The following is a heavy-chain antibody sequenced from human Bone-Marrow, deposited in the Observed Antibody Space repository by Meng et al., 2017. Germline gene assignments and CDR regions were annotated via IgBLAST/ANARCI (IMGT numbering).Heavy chain of an antibody. J-gene: IGHJ4*02. CDR2: IFPIFGTA. CDR3: ARGHTYDYVWGSYRFDY. D-gene: IGHD3-16*02. V-gene: IGHV1-69*06. Sequence: QVVKAGAVVKRPGAAMKVAKKACEGTISSYAISWWGKAPAQGGEWIGVIFPIFGTANYAEKCQGRGTITADKSTSTAYMGLSSLRYEDTAVYYWARGHTYDYVWGSYRFDYWGQGTLVTVSS. CDR1: EGTISSYA.